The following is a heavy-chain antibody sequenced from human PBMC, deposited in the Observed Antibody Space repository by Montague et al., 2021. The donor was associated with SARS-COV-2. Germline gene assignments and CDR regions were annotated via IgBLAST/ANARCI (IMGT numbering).Heavy chain of an antibody. J-gene: IGHJ3*02. V-gene: IGHV4-4*07. CDR3: ARDLWSRSWPDAFDI. D-gene: IGHD6-13*01. CDR2: MYTSKYS. Sequence: SETLSLTCTVSGASINSFYWSWVRQSAGKGLEWIGRMYTSKYSNINPSLKSRVFMSPDASKNQFALKLSSVTAADTAVYYCARDLWSRSWPDAFDIWGQGTMVTVSS. CDR1: GASINSFY.